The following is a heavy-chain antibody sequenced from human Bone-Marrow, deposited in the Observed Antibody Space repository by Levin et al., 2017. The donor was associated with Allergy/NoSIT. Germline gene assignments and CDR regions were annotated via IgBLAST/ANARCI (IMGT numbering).Heavy chain of an antibody. V-gene: IGHV3-30-3*01. D-gene: IGHD3-3*01. CDR3: AWDNWSDRVNYPRQYYCTMDV. CDR1: GFTFRNYA. J-gene: IGHJ6*02. Sequence: GGSLRLSCVASGFTFRNYAIHWVRQAPGKGLEWVAVISYDGSNKYYTDSVKGRFTISRDNSKNTLYLQMDSLRVEDTAVYYCAWDNWSDRVNYPRQYYCTMDVWGQGTTVTVSS. CDR2: ISYDGSNK.